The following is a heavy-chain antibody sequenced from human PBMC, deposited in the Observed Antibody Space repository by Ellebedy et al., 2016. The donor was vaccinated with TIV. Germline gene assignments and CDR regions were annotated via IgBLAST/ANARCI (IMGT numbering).Heavy chain of an antibody. CDR2: IIPIFGTA. Sequence: SVKVSXKASGGTFSSYAISWVRQAPGQGLEWMGGIIPIFGTANYAQKFQGRVTITADESTSTAYMELSSLRSEDTAVYYCARDQGYCSSTSCYTPDAFDIWGQGTMVTVSS. J-gene: IGHJ3*02. D-gene: IGHD2-2*02. CDR1: GGTFSSYA. CDR3: ARDQGYCSSTSCYTPDAFDI. V-gene: IGHV1-69*13.